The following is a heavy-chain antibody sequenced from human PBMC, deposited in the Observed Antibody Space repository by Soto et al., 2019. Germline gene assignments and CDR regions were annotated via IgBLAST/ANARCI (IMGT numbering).Heavy chain of an antibody. CDR1: GLTFSNYG. V-gene: IGHV3-30*03. J-gene: IGHJ4*02. CDR2: ISYDGSKD. Sequence: QVQLVESGGAEVQPGRSLRLSCAASGLTFSNYGMHWVRQAPGKGLEWVAVISYDGSKDYYSDSVKGRFTISRDNSKNTLYLPMNNLKTENTAVYYCARDSDPRMISDIIMDDFDYWGQGTLVTVSS. D-gene: IGHD3-16*01. CDR3: ARDSDPRMISDIIMDDFDY.